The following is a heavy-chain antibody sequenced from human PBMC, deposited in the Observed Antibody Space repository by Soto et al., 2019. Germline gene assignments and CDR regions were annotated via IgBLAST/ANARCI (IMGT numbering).Heavy chain of an antibody. J-gene: IGHJ4*02. CDR3: GSGGPEDDY. CDR1: GGTFSSYA. D-gene: IGHD2-2*01. CDR2: IIPMSGAT. Sequence: QVQLVQSGAEVKKPGSSVKVSCKASGGTFSSYALSWVRQAPGQGLEWMGGIIPMSGATNYAQKFQGRVTFTADESTNTADLELSSLRAEDTAGYYCGSGGPEDDYWGQGTLVTGSS. V-gene: IGHV1-69*12.